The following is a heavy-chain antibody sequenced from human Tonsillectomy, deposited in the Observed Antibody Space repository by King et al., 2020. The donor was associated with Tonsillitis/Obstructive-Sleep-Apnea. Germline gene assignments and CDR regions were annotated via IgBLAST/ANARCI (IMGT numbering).Heavy chain of an antibody. V-gene: IGHV3-30*04. D-gene: IGHD2-2*01. CDR3: ARAPTDCSSTTYYSYYYFYLDV. CDR2: MSYDGSSE. Sequence: VQLVESGGGVVQPGTSLRLSCSASGFTFSSYAMHWVRQAPGKGLEWVAVMSYDGSSEYYADSVKGRFTISRDNSKNSLYLQMNSLRAEDTAVYYCARAPTDCSSTTYYSYYYFYLDVWGKGTTVTVSS. J-gene: IGHJ6*03. CDR1: GFTFSSYA.